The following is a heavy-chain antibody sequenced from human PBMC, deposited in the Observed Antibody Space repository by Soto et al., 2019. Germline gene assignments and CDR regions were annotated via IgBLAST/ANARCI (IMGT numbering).Heavy chain of an antibody. CDR1: GYSFTSYW. D-gene: IGHD6-19*01. V-gene: IGHV5-51*01. CDR3: ARLAGTGNYYYYGMDV. J-gene: IGHJ6*02. Sequence: LGESLKISCKGSGYSFTSYWIGWVRQMPGKGLEWMGIIYPGGSDTRYSPSFQGQVTISADKSISTAYLQWSSLKASDTAMYYCARLAGTGNYYYYGMDVWGQGTTVTV. CDR2: IYPGGSDT.